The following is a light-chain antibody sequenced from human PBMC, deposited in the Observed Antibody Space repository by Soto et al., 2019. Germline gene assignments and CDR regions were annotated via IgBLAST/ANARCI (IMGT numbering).Light chain of an antibody. CDR1: QSVSSN. J-gene: IGKJ1*01. Sequence: EIVMTQSPATLSVSPGERATLSCRASQSVSSNLAWYQQKPGQAPRLLIYGTSTRATGIPARFSGSGSGTAFSTPISSLLSEDFAVYYCQQYNNWPPRAWTFGQGTKVEIK. CDR2: GTS. V-gene: IGKV3-15*01. CDR3: QQYNNWPPRAWT.